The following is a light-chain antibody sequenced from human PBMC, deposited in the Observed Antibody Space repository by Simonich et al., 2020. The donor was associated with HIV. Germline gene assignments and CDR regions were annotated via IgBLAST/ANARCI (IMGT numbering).Light chain of an antibody. Sequence: DIVMTQSPDSLAVALGERATLNCKSTQSGLYSSNKKNYFAWYQQKPGQPPKLLIDREATRDSGVPDRFSGSESGTDFTLTISSLQAEDVAVYYCQQYYSTPWTFGQGTKVEIK. CDR1: QSGLYSSNKKNY. CDR2: REA. J-gene: IGKJ1*01. CDR3: QQYYSTPWT. V-gene: IGKV4-1*01.